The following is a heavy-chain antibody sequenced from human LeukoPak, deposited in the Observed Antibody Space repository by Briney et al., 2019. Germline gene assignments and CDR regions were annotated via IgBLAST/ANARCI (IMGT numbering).Heavy chain of an antibody. CDR3: AKGARSTSDYYYGMDV. Sequence: GGSLRLSCAASGFTLSSYAMSWARQAPGKGLEWVSAISGSGGSTYYADSVKGRFTISRDNSKNTLYLQMNSLRAEDTAVYYCAKGARSTSDYYYGMDVWGQGTTVTVSS. CDR1: GFTLSSYA. J-gene: IGHJ6*02. V-gene: IGHV3-23*01. D-gene: IGHD2-2*01. CDR2: ISGSGGST.